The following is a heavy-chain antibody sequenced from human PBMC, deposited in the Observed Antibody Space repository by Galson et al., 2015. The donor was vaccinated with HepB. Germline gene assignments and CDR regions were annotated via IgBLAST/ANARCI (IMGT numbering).Heavy chain of an antibody. CDR3: ARGSVVTIFGVVISSGYYMDV. V-gene: IGHV1-69*13. Sequence: SVKVSCKASGGTFSSYAISWVRQAPGQGLEWMGGIIPIFGTANYAQKFQGRVTITADESTSTAYMELSSLRSEDTAVYYCARGSVVTIFGVVISSGYYMDVWGKGTTVTVSS. D-gene: IGHD3-3*01. CDR1: GGTFSSYA. CDR2: IIPIFGTA. J-gene: IGHJ6*03.